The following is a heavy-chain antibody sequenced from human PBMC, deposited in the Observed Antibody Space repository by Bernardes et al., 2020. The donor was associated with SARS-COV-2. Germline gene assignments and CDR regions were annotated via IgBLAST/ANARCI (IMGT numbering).Heavy chain of an antibody. J-gene: IGHJ6*02. CDR3: SGAPQLVDWAYFYYGMDV. Sequence: WGSLRLSCTASDFTFSTYGMHLVRQAPGQGLEWVAVIWNDGTKKYYADSVKGRFTISRDNSKNTMYLEMSSLRAEDTGVYYCSGAPQLVDWAYFYYGMDVWGQGTTVTVSS. CDR1: DFTFSTYG. D-gene: IGHD6-13*01. V-gene: IGHV3-33*08. CDR2: IWNDGTKK.